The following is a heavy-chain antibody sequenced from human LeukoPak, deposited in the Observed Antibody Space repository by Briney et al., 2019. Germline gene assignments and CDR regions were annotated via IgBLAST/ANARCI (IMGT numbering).Heavy chain of an antibody. V-gene: IGHV3-7*01. CDR1: GFTFSDYW. D-gene: IGHD6-13*01. J-gene: IGHJ4*01. CDR2: INQNGGEK. Sequence: GGSLRLSCAVSGFTFSDYWMNWVRQAPGKGLEWVASINQNGGEKSYVDSVKGRLTISRDNPKNSLYLQMSSLRAEDTAVYYCARDGTAAGLYFDLWGQGTLVTVSS. CDR3: ARDGTAAGLYFDL.